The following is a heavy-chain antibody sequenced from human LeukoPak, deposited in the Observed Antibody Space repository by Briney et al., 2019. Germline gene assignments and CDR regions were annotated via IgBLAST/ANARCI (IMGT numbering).Heavy chain of an antibody. CDR2: IIPIFGTA. CDR3: ARPSYCSSTSCQDYYYGMDV. V-gene: IGHV1-69*01. J-gene: IGHJ6*04. D-gene: IGHD2-2*01. Sequence: GSSVEVSCKASGGTFSSYAISWVRQAPGQGLEWMGGIIPIFGTANYAQKFQGRVTITADESTSTAYMELSSLRSEDTAVYYCARPSYCSSTSCQDYYYGMDVWGKGTTVTVSS. CDR1: GGTFSSYA.